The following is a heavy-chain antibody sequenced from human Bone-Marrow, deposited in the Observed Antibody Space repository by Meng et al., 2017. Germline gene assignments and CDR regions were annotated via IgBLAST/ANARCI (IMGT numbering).Heavy chain of an antibody. CDR1: GYTFTNYD. CDR3: ARMRSGYDIEY. Sequence: QLVQSGAEVKKPGASVTLSCKSSGYTFTNYDINWVRQATGQGLEWMGWMNPNSGNTGYAQKFQGRVTMTRSTSTSTAHMELSSLRSEDTAVYYCARMRSGYDIEYWGQGTLVTVSS. V-gene: IGHV1-8*01. CDR2: MNPNSGNT. D-gene: IGHD3-3*01. J-gene: IGHJ4*02.